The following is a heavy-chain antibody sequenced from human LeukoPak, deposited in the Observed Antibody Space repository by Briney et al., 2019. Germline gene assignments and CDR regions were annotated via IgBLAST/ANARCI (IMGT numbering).Heavy chain of an antibody. D-gene: IGHD3-10*01. CDR3: ARGNYYYGSGSRDY. V-gene: IGHV1-2*02. CDR1: GYTFTGYY. Sequence: ASVKVSCKASGYTFTGYYMHWVRQAPGQGLEWMGWINPNSGGTNYAQEFQGRVTMTRDTSISTAYMELSRLRSDDTAVYYCARGNYYYGSGSRDYWGQGTLVTVSS. CDR2: INPNSGGT. J-gene: IGHJ4*02.